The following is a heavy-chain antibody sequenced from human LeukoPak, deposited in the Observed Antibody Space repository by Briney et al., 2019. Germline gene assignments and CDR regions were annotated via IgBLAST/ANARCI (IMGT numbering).Heavy chain of an antibody. CDR1: GFTFSSYA. Sequence: PGGSLRLSCAASGFTFSSYAMSWVPQAPGKGLDWVSAISGSGGSTYYADSVKGRLTISRDNSKNTLYLQMKSLRAEDTAVYYCAKVVTTKGLFDYWGQGTLVTVSS. V-gene: IGHV3-23*01. D-gene: IGHD2-21*02. CDR2: ISGSGGST. CDR3: AKVVTTKGLFDY. J-gene: IGHJ4*02.